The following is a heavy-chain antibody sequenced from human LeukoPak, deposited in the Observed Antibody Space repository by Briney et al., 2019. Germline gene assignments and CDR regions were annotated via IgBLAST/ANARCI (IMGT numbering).Heavy chain of an antibody. Sequence: ASVKVSCKVSGYTLTELSMHWVRQAPGQGLEWMGGIIPIFGTANYAQKFQGRVTITADESTSTAYMELSSLRSEDTAVYYCARGSELSYDFWSGYHGSYWGQGTLVTVSS. CDR1: GYTLTELS. CDR3: ARGSELSYDFWSGYHGSY. D-gene: IGHD3-3*01. V-gene: IGHV1-69*13. J-gene: IGHJ4*02. CDR2: IIPIFGTA.